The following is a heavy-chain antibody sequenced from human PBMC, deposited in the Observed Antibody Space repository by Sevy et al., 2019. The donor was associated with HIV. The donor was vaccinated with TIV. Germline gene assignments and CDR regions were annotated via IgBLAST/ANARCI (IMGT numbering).Heavy chain of an antibody. CDR3: ARDKMVRGSYYYYYGMDV. Sequence: GGSLRLSCAASGFTVSSNYMSWVRQAPGKGLEWVSVIYSGGSTYYADSVKGRFTISRDNSKNTLYLQMNSLRADDTAVYYCARDKMVRGSYYYYYGMDVWGQGTTVTVSS. D-gene: IGHD3-10*01. V-gene: IGHV3-53*01. CDR2: IYSGGST. CDR1: GFTVSSNY. J-gene: IGHJ6*02.